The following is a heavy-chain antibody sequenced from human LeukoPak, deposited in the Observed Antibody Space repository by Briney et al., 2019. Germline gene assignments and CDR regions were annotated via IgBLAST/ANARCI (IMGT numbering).Heavy chain of an antibody. CDR2: IYTSGST. CDR3: ARDKPPGTVEQFFDI. CDR1: GRSLSSYY. D-gene: IGHD1/OR15-1a*01. J-gene: IGHJ3*02. Sequence: SETLSLTCTVSGRSLSSYYWSWVRQPAGKGLEWVGRIYTSGSTNYYPYLKSRGTMSVDTSKNQFSLKLSSVTAADTAVYYCARDKPPGTVEQFFDIWGQGTMVTVSS. V-gene: IGHV4-4*07.